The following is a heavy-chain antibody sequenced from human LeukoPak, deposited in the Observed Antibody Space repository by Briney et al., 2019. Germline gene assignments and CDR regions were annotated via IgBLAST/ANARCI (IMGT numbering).Heavy chain of an antibody. CDR3: ARDNIFLDY. Sequence: GGSLRLSCAASGFTFSTYSMNWVRQAPGKGLEWVSYIRSTSSHIDYADSVKGRFTISRDNAKNSVYLQMNSLRVEDTAVYYCARDNIFLDYWGQGILVTVSS. CDR2: IRSTSSHI. D-gene: IGHD3-9*01. CDR1: GFTFSTYS. V-gene: IGHV3-21*01. J-gene: IGHJ4*02.